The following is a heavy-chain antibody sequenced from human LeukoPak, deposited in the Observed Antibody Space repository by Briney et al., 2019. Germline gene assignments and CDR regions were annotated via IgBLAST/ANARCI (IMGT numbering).Heavy chain of an antibody. Sequence: ASVKVSCKASGGTFSSYAISWVRQAPGQGLEWMGGIIPIFGTANYVQKFQDRVTITADESTSTAYMELSSLRSEDTAVYYCARVGEYSSGWFLDGPWGQGTLVTVSS. D-gene: IGHD6-19*01. V-gene: IGHV1-69*13. CDR1: GGTFSSYA. CDR2: IIPIFGTA. J-gene: IGHJ5*02. CDR3: ARVGEYSSGWFLDGP.